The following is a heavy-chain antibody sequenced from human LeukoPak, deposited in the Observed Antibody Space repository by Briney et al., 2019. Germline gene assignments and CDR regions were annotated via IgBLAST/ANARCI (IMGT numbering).Heavy chain of an antibody. J-gene: IGHJ5*02. Sequence: GGSLRLSCAASGFAFSSYHMNWVRQAPGKGLEWVSGINVSGGSTWYADSVKGRFTISRDNSKNTLYLQMNSLRAEDTAVYYCAKDSPRFDPWGQGTPVTVSS. V-gene: IGHV3-23*01. CDR2: INVSGGST. CDR3: AKDSPRFDP. CDR1: GFAFSSYH.